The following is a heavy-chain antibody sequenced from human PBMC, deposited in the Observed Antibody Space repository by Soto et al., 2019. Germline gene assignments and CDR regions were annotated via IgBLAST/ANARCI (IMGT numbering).Heavy chain of an antibody. CDR1: GYTFTSYD. CDR2: MNPNSGNT. CDR3: ARGRSGAVTTYWNYYYGMDV. J-gene: IGHJ6*02. D-gene: IGHD4-17*01. V-gene: IGHV1-8*01. Sequence: ASVKVSCKASGYTFTSYDINWVRQATGQGLEWMGWMNPNSGNTGYAQRFQGRVTMTRNTSISTAYMELSSLRSEDTAVYYCARGRSGAVTTYWNYYYGMDVWGQGTTVTV.